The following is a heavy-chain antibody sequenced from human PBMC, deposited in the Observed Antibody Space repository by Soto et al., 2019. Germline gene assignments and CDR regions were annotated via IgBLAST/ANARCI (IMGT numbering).Heavy chain of an antibody. J-gene: IGHJ4*02. D-gene: IGHD1-26*01. Sequence: QVQLVQSGAEVKKPGASVKVSCKASGYTFTSYAMHWVRQAPGQRLEWMGWINAGNGNTKYSQKFQGRVTITRDTSASTAKMELSSLRSEDTAVYYCARGLGLYYFDYWGQGTLVTVSS. CDR2: INAGNGNT. CDR1: GYTFTSYA. CDR3: ARGLGLYYFDY. V-gene: IGHV1-3*01.